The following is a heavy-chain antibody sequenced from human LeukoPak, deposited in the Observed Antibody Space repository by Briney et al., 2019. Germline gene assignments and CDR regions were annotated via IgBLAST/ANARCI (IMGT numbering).Heavy chain of an antibody. CDR2: IYSGGST. CDR3: ARDSRSVSDAFDI. Sequence: PGGSLRLSCAASGFTVSSNYMRWVRQAPGKGLGWVSVIYSGGSTYYGDPVKGRFPISNDSSKNTLYLQMNSRRGEETAVYYCARDSRSVSDAFDIWGQGTMVTVSS. J-gene: IGHJ3*02. V-gene: IGHV3-53*01. CDR1: GFTVSSNY. D-gene: IGHD3-10*01.